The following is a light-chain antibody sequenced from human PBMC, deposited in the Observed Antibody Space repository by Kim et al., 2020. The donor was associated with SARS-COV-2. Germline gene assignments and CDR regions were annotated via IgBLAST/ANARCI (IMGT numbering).Light chain of an antibody. Sequence: EIVLTQSPGTLSLSPGERATLSCRASQSVSSSYLAWYQQKPGQDPRLLFYGASSRATGIPDRFSGSGYGTDFTLAISRREPEDFAVYYCQQYGSSPTFGQATKVDIK. J-gene: IGKJ1*01. CDR2: GAS. CDR3: QQYGSSPT. V-gene: IGKV3-20*01. CDR1: QSVSSSY.